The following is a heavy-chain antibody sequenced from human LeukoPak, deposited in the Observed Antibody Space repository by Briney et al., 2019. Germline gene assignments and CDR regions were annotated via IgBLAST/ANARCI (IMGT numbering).Heavy chain of an antibody. CDR3: AKDFLRLGDYVYYYYYYGMDV. CDR2: ISYDGSNK. D-gene: IGHD4-17*01. CDR1: GFTFSSYA. Sequence: PGGSLRLSCAASGFTFSSYAMSWVRQAPGKGLEWVAVISYDGSNKYYADSVKGRFTISRDNSKNTLYLQMNSLRAEDTAVYYCAKDFLRLGDYVYYYYYYGMDVWGQGTTVTVSS. J-gene: IGHJ6*02. V-gene: IGHV3-30*18.